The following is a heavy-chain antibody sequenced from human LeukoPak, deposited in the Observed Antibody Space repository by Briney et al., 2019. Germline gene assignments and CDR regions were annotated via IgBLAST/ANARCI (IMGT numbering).Heavy chain of an antibody. V-gene: IGHV3-21*01. CDR1: GFTFSSYA. J-gene: IGHJ4*02. Sequence: GGSLRLSCAASGFTFSSYAMHWVRQAPGKGLEWVSSISSSSSYIYYADSVKGRFTISRDNAKNSLYLQMNSLRAEDTAVYYCARVQDDSSGYYADWGQGTLVTVSS. D-gene: IGHD3-22*01. CDR2: ISSSSSYI. CDR3: ARVQDDSSGYYAD.